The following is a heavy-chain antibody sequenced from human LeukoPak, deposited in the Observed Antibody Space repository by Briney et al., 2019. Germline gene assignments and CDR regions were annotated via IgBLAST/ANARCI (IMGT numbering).Heavy chain of an antibody. CDR1: GYTFTGYY. CDR3: ARYVVVVAAGGEHDAFDI. D-gene: IGHD2-15*01. J-gene: IGHJ3*02. CDR2: INPNSGGT. V-gene: IGHV1-2*02. Sequence: ASVKVSCKASGYTFTGYYMHWVRQAPGQGLEWMGWINPNSGGTNYAQKFQGRVTMTRDTSISTAYMELSRLRSGDAAVYYCARYVVVVAAGGEHDAFDIWGQGTMVTVSS.